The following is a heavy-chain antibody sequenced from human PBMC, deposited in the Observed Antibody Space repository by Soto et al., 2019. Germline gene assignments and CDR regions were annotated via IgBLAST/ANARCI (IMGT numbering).Heavy chain of an antibody. CDR1: GGSFSGYY. CDR3: ARGRGYSYGYYCYYYGMDV. Sequence: SETLSLTCAVYGGSFSGYYWSWIRQPPGKGLEWIGEINHSGSTNYNPSLKSRVTISVDTSKNQFSLKLSSVTAADTAVYYCARGRGYSYGYYCYYYGMDVWGQGTTVTVSS. CDR2: INHSGST. D-gene: IGHD5-18*01. J-gene: IGHJ6*02. V-gene: IGHV4-34*01.